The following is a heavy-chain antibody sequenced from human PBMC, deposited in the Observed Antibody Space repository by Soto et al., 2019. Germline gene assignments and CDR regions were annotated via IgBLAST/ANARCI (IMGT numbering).Heavy chain of an antibody. J-gene: IGHJ5*02. D-gene: IGHD2-2*01. CDR3: ARVRAEGYCTSASCSYNWFDP. CDR2: ILPVFDTP. Sequence: SVKVSCKASGGPLNNHAITWVRQAPGQGLEWMGGILPVFDTPNYAQKFLDRLTITADESTSTAYMELNSLTSEDTAVYYCARVRAEGYCTSASCSYNWFDPWGPGTLVTGSS. CDR1: GGPLNNHA. V-gene: IGHV1-69*13.